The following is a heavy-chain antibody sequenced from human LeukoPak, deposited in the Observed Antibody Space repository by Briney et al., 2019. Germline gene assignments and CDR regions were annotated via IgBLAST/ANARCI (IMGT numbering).Heavy chain of an antibody. CDR3: ARPSGWSPAIFDY. Sequence: ASVKVSCKASGYTFTSYDINWVRQATGQGLEWMGWMNPNSGNTNYAQKLQGRVTMTTDTSTSTAYMELRSLRSDDTAVYYCARPSGWSPAIFDYWGQGTLVTVSS. D-gene: IGHD6-19*01. CDR1: GYTFTSYD. CDR2: MNPNSGNT. J-gene: IGHJ4*02. V-gene: IGHV1-18*01.